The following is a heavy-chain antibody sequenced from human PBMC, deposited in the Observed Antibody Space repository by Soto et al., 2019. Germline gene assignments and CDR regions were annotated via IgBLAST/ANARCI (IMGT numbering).Heavy chain of an antibody. CDR2: ISGSGSSP. CDR3: AKDRDVFIGYYKGGSPDS. J-gene: IGHJ4*02. Sequence: PGGSLRLSCAASGFIFSNYAMSWVHQAPGKGLEWVSGISGSGSSPFYADSVKGRFTISRDNSKNTMHLEMNSLRVEDTAIYYCAKDRDVFIGYYKGGSPDSWGQGTMVTVST. V-gene: IGHV3-23*01. CDR1: GFIFSNYA. D-gene: IGHD3-9*01.